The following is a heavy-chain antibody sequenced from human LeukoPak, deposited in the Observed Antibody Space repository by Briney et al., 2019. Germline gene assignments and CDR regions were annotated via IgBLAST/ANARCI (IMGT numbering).Heavy chain of an antibody. CDR3: ARSLSSRFSGPRRPYYFDS. V-gene: IGHV1-2*02. J-gene: IGHJ4*02. CDR2: INPNSGST. Sequence: ASVKVSCKASGYTFTGYYMHWVRQAPGQGLEWMGWINPNSGSTNYAQKFQGRVTMTRDTSISTAYMELSRLRSDDTAVYYCARSLSSRFSGPRRPYYFDSWGQGTLVTVSS. CDR1: GYTFTGYY. D-gene: IGHD3-16*02.